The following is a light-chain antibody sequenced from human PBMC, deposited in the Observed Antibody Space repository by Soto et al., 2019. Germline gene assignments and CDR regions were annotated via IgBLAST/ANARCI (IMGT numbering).Light chain of an antibody. CDR2: DVT. CDR3: SSFASSIPLV. CDR1: SSDVVGYNY. J-gene: IGLJ2*01. Sequence: QSALTQPASVSGSPGQSITSSCTGTSSDVVGYNYVSWYQQHPGKAPKLLICDVTNRPSGVSNRFSGSKSGHTASLTISGLQTEDEADYYCSSFASSIPLVFGGGTKLTVL. V-gene: IGLV2-14*03.